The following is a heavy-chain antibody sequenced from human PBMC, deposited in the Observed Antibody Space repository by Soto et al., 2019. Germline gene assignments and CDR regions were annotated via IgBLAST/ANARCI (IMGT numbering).Heavy chain of an antibody. CDR1: GFTFSSYW. Sequence: GGSLRLSCAASGFTFSSYWMSWVRQAPGRGLERVANINEDGSDTNYVYSVKGRFTISRDSAKNSLFLQMNSLRAEDTALYFCARVFSSGNPPRPLQANWGRGTGDTVS. J-gene: IGHJ4*02. CDR3: ARVFSSGNPPRPLQAN. CDR2: INEDGSDT. D-gene: IGHD1-1*01. V-gene: IGHV3-7*05.